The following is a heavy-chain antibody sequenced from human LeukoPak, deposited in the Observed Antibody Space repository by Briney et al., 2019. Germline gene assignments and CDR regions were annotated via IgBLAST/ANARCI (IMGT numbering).Heavy chain of an antibody. Sequence: GGSLRLSCAASAFTVSSNYMSWVRQAPGKGLEGVSAISGSGGSTYYADSVKGRFTISRDNSKNTLYLQMNSLRAEDTAVYYCAKAYDFWSAQDYWGQGTLVTVSS. J-gene: IGHJ4*02. CDR3: AKAYDFWSAQDY. CDR2: ISGSGGST. D-gene: IGHD3-3*01. V-gene: IGHV3-23*01. CDR1: AFTVSSNY.